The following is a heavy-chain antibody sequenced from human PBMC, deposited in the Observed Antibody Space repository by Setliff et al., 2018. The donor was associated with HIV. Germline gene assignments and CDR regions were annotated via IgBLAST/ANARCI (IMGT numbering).Heavy chain of an antibody. J-gene: IGHJ4*02. CDR1: GFNFNVYS. Sequence: PGGSLRLSCAASGFNFNVYSMNWVRQAPGKGLEWVSYISSSGSTRYYAVSVKGRFTISRDNAKNSLYLQMNSLRAEDTAVYYCAREEISYYFDYWGQGTLVTVSS. CDR3: AREEISYYFDY. CDR2: ISSSGSTR. V-gene: IGHV3-48*04.